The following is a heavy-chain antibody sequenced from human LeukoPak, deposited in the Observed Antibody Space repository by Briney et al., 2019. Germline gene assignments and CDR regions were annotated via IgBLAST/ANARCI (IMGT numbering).Heavy chain of an antibody. CDR3: ARSLGGGWYYYYGMHV. V-gene: IGHV6-1*01. Sequence: SQTLSLTCAISGDGVSSNSAAWNWIRQSPSRGLEWLGRTYYRSKWYNDCAVSVKSRITINPDTSKNQFSLQLNSVTPEDTAVYYCARSLGGGWYYYYGMHVWGKGTTVTVSS. J-gene: IGHJ6*04. D-gene: IGHD6-19*01. CDR2: TYYRSKWYN. CDR1: GDGVSSNSAA.